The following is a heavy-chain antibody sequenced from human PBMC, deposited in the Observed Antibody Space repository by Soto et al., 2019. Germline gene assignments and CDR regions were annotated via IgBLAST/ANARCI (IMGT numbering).Heavy chain of an antibody. V-gene: IGHV4-61*08. CDR2: IHHSGKS. D-gene: IGHD6-19*01. J-gene: IGHJ4*02. Sequence: LETLSLTCTVSGGSISSGDYYWSWIRQPPGKGLAWIGCIHHSGKSNYSPSLRSRATMSVDTSKNQFSLKLNSMTAADTAVYYCARVGGSGWNFDSWGQGILVTVSS. CDR1: GGSISSGDYY. CDR3: ARVGGSGWNFDS.